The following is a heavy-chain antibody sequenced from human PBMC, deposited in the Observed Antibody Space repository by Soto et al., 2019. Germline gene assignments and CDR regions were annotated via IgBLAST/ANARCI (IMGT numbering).Heavy chain of an antibody. CDR2: MNTNSDDT. CDR3: AREWSAAGHFYGMDV. Sequence: ASVKVSCKTSGYTFTSYDINWVRQAPGQGLEWVGWMNTNSDDTRSAQKFRGRLTLTRDKSMRAVYMKLSNLRPDDSAVYYWAREWSAAGHFYGMDVWGQGTTVTVSS. D-gene: IGHD6-13*01. J-gene: IGHJ6*02. CDR1: GYTFTSYD. V-gene: IGHV1-8*01.